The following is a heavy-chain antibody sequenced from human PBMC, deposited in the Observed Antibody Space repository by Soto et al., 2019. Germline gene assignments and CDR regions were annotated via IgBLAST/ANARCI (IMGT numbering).Heavy chain of an antibody. Sequence: QVQLVQSGAEVKKPGASVKVSCKASGYTFTSYYMHWVRQAPGQGLEWMGIINPSGGSTSYAQKFQGRITMTRDTSTSTVYMELSSLRSEDTAVYYCARAIVGANTGAVFDPWGQGNLVTVSS. V-gene: IGHV1-46*01. CDR2: INPSGGST. CDR3: ARAIVGANTGAVFDP. J-gene: IGHJ5*02. D-gene: IGHD1-26*01. CDR1: GYTFTSYY.